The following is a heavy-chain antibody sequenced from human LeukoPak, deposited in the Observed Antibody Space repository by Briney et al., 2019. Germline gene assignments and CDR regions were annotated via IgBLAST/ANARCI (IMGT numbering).Heavy chain of an antibody. CDR2: ISYDGTNK. CDR1: GFTFSSYG. D-gene: IGHD6-19*01. Sequence: GGSLRLSCAASGFTFSSYGMHWVRQAPGKGLEWVAVISYDGTNKYYADSLKGRCTISRDNSRNTLYLQMNSLRPEDTAVYYCAKESVAGSAHYWGQGTLVTVSP. J-gene: IGHJ4*02. V-gene: IGHV3-30*18. CDR3: AKESVAGSAHY.